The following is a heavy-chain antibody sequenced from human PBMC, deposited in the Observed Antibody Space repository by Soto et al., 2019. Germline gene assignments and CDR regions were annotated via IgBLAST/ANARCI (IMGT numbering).Heavy chain of an antibody. CDR2: INAGNGNT. V-gene: IGHV1-3*01. J-gene: IGHJ4*02. CDR3: ARDYSSGWYGLGYFDY. D-gene: IGHD6-19*01. CDR1: GYTFTSYA. Sequence: ASVKVSCKASGYTFTSYAVHWVRQAPGQRLEWMGWINAGNGNTKYSQKFQGRVTITRDTSASTAYMELSSLRSEDTAVYYCARDYSSGWYGLGYFDYWGQGTLVTVSS.